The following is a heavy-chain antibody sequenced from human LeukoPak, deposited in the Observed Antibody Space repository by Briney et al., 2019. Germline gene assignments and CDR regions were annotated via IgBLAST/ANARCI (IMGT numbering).Heavy chain of an antibody. Sequence: SETLSLTCTVSGGSISSSSYYWGWIRQPPGKGLEWIGSIYYSGSTYYNPSLKSRVTISVDTSKNQFSLKLSSVTAADTAVYYCARSKGSIAVANFDYWGQGTLVTVSS. CDR2: IYYSGST. CDR3: ARSKGSIAVANFDY. J-gene: IGHJ4*02. D-gene: IGHD6-19*01. V-gene: IGHV4-39*07. CDR1: GGSISSSSYY.